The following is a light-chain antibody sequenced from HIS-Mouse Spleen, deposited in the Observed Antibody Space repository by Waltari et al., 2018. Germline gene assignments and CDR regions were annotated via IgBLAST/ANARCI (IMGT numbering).Light chain of an antibody. CDR2: GKN. Sequence: SSELTQDPAVSVALGQTVGITCQGASLRSYYASWYQQKPGHAPVLVIYGKNNRPSGIPDRFSGSSSGNTASLTITGAQAEDEADYYCNSRDSSGNHVVFGGGTKLTVL. CDR1: SLRSYY. V-gene: IGLV3-19*01. CDR3: NSRDSSGNHVV. J-gene: IGLJ2*01.